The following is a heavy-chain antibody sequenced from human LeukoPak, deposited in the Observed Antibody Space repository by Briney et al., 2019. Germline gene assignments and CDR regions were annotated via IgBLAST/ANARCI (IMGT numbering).Heavy chain of an antibody. J-gene: IGHJ4*02. CDR2: ISAYNGNT. CDR3: ARYYDYVWGSYVPFDY. V-gene: IGHV1-18*01. D-gene: IGHD3-16*01. Sequence: ASVKVSCKASGYTFTSYGISWVRQAPGQGLEWMGWISAYNGNTNYAQKLQGRVTMTTDTSTSTAYMELRSLRSDDTAVYYCARYYDYVWGSYVPFDYWAREPWSPSPQ. CDR1: GYTFTSYG.